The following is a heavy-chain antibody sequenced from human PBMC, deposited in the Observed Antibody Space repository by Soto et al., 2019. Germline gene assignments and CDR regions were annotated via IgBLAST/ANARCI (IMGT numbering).Heavy chain of an antibody. V-gene: IGHV1-2*02. CDR3: ARPNSGWYHSPDQYYFDH. J-gene: IGHJ4*02. CDR2: INPHTGTT. CDR1: GYTFTGYY. Sequence: QVQLVQSGAEVKKPGASMKVSCRASGYTFTGYYVHWVRQAPGQGLVWMGWINPHTGTTKYVQKFQGRVTMTRDTSISTAYMELSRLSSDDTAVYYCARPNSGWYHSPDQYYFDHWGQGTLISVSS. D-gene: IGHD6-19*01.